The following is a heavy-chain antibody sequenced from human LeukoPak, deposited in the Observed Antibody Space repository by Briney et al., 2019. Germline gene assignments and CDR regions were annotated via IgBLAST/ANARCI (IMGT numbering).Heavy chain of an antibody. J-gene: IGHJ4*02. Sequence: KPSETLSLTCNVSGESISSHYWSWTRQSPGKGLEWIGYITNSGTTKFNPFLKSRVTISRDTSKNQTSLRLSSVTAADTAVYYCARDRYYYDSSGYLFDYWGQGTLVTVSS. V-gene: IGHV4-59*11. CDR1: GESISSHY. CDR3: ARDRYYYDSSGYLFDY. D-gene: IGHD3-22*01. CDR2: ITNSGTT.